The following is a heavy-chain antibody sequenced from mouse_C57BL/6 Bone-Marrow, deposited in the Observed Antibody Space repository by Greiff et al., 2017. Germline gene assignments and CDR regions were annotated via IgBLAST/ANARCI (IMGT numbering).Heavy chain of an antibody. Sequence: VQLKDSGGGLVKPGGSLKLSCAASGFTFSDYGMHWVRQAPEKGLEWVAYISSGSSTIYYADTVKGRFTISRDNAKNTLFLQMTSLRSEDTAMYYCASFFFDYWGQGTTLTVSS. V-gene: IGHV5-17*01. CDR1: GFTFSDYG. J-gene: IGHJ2*01. CDR3: ASFFFDY. CDR2: ISSGSSTI.